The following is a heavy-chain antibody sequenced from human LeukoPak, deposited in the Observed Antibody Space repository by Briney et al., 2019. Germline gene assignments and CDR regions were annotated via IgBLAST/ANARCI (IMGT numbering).Heavy chain of an antibody. CDR1: GGTFSSYA. CDR3: ASWCTSFERWFDP. CDR2: IIPILGIA. J-gene: IGHJ5*02. Sequence: ASVKVSCKASGGTFSSYAISWVRQAPGQGLEWMGRIIPILGIANYAQKFQGRVTITADKSTSTAYMELSSLRSEDTAVYYCASWCTSFERWFDPWGQGTLVTVSS. V-gene: IGHV1-69*04. D-gene: IGHD2-2*01.